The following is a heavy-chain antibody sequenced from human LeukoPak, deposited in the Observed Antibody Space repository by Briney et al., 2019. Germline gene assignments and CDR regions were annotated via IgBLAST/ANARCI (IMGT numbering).Heavy chain of an antibody. CDR3: ARDIIAAAAPEGYFDY. Sequence: ASVKVSCKASGYTFTSYGISWVRQAPGQGLEWMGWISAYNGNTNYAQKLQARVTMTTDTSTSTAYMELRSLRSDDTAVYYCARDIIAAAAPEGYFDYWGQGTLVTVSS. V-gene: IGHV1-18*01. CDR2: ISAYNGNT. CDR1: GYTFTSYG. J-gene: IGHJ4*02. D-gene: IGHD6-13*01.